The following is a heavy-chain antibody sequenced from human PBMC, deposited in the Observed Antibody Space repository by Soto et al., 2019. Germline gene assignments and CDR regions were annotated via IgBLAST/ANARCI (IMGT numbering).Heavy chain of an antibody. CDR2: INPNSGDT. Sequence: ASVKVSCKASVFSVDTTYCIHWVRRAPGQGLEWMGAINPNSGDTNYAQNFQGRVTMTRDTSISTAYMEVSSLTSDDTAVYYCGSPRSGPSPDVGHWGHGTVVTVSS. CDR3: GSPRSGPSPDVGH. V-gene: IGHV1-2*02. J-gene: IGHJ4*01. D-gene: IGHD2-15*01. CDR1: VFSVDTTYC.